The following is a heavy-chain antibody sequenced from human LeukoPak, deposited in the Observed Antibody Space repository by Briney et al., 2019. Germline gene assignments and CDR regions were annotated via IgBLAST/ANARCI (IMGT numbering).Heavy chain of an antibody. V-gene: IGHV3-48*01. CDR2: ISSSSSII. CDR1: GFTFSSYS. CDR3: ASQVTLAAAGLAY. Sequence: PGGSLRLSCAASGFTFSSYSVNWVRQAPGKGLEWVSYISSSSSIIYYADSAKGRFTISRDNAKNSLYLQMNSLRAEDTAVYYCASQVTLAAAGLAYWGQGTLVTVSS. J-gene: IGHJ4*02. D-gene: IGHD6-13*01.